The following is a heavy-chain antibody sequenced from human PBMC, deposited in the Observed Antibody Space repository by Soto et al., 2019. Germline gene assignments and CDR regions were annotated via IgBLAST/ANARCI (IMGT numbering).Heavy chain of an antibody. CDR2: IYWDDDK. Sequence: QITLKESGPTLVKPTQTLTLTCTFSGFSLSTSGVGVGWIRQPPGKALEWLALIYWDDDKRYSPSLKSRLTITKDTSKNQVVLTMTNMDPVDTATYYGAHFEGPHCSGGSCYSGGGAFDIWGQGTMVTVSS. CDR1: GFSLSTSGVG. D-gene: IGHD2-15*01. V-gene: IGHV2-5*02. CDR3: AHFEGPHCSGGSCYSGGGAFDI. J-gene: IGHJ3*02.